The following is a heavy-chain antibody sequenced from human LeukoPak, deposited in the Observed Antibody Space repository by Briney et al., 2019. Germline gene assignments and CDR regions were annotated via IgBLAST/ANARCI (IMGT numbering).Heavy chain of an antibody. D-gene: IGHD3-10*01. Sequence: SETLSLTCTVSGGSISSSPYYWGWIRQPPGKGLEWIGSIYYSGTTHYNPSLESRVTISIDSSKRQFSLKVKSVTAADTAVYYCARLPLGAFGEVLNFDYWGQGTPVTVSS. J-gene: IGHJ4*02. V-gene: IGHV4-39*07. CDR1: GGSISSSPYY. CDR3: ARLPLGAFGEVLNFDY. CDR2: IYYSGTT.